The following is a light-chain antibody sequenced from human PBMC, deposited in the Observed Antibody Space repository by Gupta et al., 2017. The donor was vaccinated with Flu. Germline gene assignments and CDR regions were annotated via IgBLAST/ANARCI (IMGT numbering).Light chain of an antibody. CDR3: YSTDTSGNHRV. CDR1: ALPKKY. J-gene: IGLJ3*02. CDR2: EDR. V-gene: IGLV3-10*01. Sequence: GQTDRITCSGDALPKKYAYWYQQKSGQAPVLIIYEDRKRPSGIPERFSGSSSGTMATLTISGAQVEDEADYYCYSTDTSGNHRVFGGGTNLTVL.